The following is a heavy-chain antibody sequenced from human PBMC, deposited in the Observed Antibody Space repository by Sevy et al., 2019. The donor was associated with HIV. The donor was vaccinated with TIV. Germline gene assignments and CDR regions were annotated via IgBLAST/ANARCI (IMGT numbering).Heavy chain of an antibody. CDR1: GFTFGSYA. J-gene: IGHJ3*01. Sequence: GGSLRLSCAASGFTFGSYAMHWVRQAPGKGLEWLAFISYDGSRKYYADSVKGRFTISRDNSKNTLFMQVNSLRAEDTALYYCARERDRQALNVWGQGTKVTVSS. V-gene: IGHV3-30-3*01. CDR3: ARERDRQALNV. CDR2: ISYDGSRK.